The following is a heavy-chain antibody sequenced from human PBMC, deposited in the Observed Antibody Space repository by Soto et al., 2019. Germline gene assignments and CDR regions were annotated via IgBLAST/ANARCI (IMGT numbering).Heavy chain of an antibody. CDR2: INISNGNT. J-gene: IGHJ2*01. Sequence: QVQLVQSGAEVKKPGASVKVSCKASGYTFKSYQIYWVRQAPGQRLECMGWINISNGNTEYSQNFRGRVPMTRNPPESTAKGDWSSWRFKDPAVYYWARDPDSTLVPPLAYGGRGPPV. CDR1: GYTFKSYQ. D-gene: IGHD1-1*01. CDR3: ARDPDSTLVPPLAY. V-gene: IGHV1-3*04.